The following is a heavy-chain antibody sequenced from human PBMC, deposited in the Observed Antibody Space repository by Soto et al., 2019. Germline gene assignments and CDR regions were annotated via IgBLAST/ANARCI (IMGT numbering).Heavy chain of an antibody. CDR1: GYTFTGYY. Sequence: QVQLVQSGAEVKKPGASVKVSCKASGYTFTGYYMHWVRQAPGQGLEWMGWINPNSGGTNYAQKLQGWVTMTRDTSISTAYMELSRLRSDDTAVYYCARGGLSSGWYIHGEGDWFDPWGQGTLVTVSS. V-gene: IGHV1-2*04. CDR3: ARGGLSSGWYIHGEGDWFDP. D-gene: IGHD6-19*01. CDR2: INPNSGGT. J-gene: IGHJ5*02.